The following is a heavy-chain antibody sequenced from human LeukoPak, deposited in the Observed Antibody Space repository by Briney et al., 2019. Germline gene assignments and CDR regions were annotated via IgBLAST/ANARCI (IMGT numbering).Heavy chain of an antibody. CDR3: ARSCSSTSCSLDH. CDR1: GYTFTGYY. J-gene: IGHJ4*02. Sequence: GASVKVSCKASGYTFTGYYMHWVRQAPGQGLEWMGWIKPNSGGTNYAQKFQGRVTMTRDTSISTAYMELSRLRSDDTAVYYCARSCSSTSCSLDHWGQGTLVTVSS. CDR2: IKPNSGGT. V-gene: IGHV1-2*02. D-gene: IGHD2-2*01.